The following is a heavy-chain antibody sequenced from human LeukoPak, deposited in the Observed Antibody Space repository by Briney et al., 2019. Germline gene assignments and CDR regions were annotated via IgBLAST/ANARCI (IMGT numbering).Heavy chain of an antibody. CDR1: GFTFSSYG. D-gene: IGHD3-10*01. J-gene: IGHJ4*02. CDR3: AREHPHFGELWNDY. Sequence: ASVKVSCKASGFTFSSYGISWVRQAPGQGLEWIGWISSSSGNTNYAQKFQDRVTMTTDKSTSTAYMELRSLRSDDTAVYYCAREHPHFGELWNDYWGQGTPVTVSS. CDR2: ISSSSGNT. V-gene: IGHV1-18*01.